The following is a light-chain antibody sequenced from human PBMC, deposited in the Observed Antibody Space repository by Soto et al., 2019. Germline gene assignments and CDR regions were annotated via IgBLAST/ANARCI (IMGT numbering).Light chain of an antibody. V-gene: IGLV2-14*01. CDR2: EVS. Sequence: QSVLTQPASVSGSPGQSITISCTGTSSDVGGYNYVSWYQQHPGKAPKLMIYEVSNRPSGVSNRFSGSKSGNTASLIISGLQAEDEADYYCSSYTSSSKVFGTGTKVTVL. J-gene: IGLJ1*01. CDR3: SSYTSSSKV. CDR1: SSDVGGYNY.